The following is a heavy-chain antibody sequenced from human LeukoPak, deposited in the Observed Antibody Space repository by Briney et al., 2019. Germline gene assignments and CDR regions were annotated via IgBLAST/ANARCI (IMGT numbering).Heavy chain of an antibody. CDR2: IIPIFGTA. J-gene: IGHJ4*02. Sequence: SVKVSCKASGGTFSSYAISWVRQAPGQGLEWMGGIIPIFGTANYAQKFQGGVTITADESTSTAYMELSSLRSEDTAVYYCARGRRIAVAGDRFDYWGQGTLVTVSS. CDR1: GGTFSSYA. CDR3: ARGRRIAVAGDRFDY. V-gene: IGHV1-69*01. D-gene: IGHD6-19*01.